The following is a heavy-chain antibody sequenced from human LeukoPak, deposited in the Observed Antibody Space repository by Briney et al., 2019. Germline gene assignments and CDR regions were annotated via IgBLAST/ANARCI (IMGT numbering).Heavy chain of an antibody. V-gene: IGHV1-24*01. CDR2: FDPEDGET. D-gene: IGHD3-16*02. Sequence: ASVKVSCKVSGYTLTELSIHGVRQAPGKGLEWMGGFDPEDGETIYAQKFQGRVTITADKSTRTAYMELSSLRSEDTALYYCAKGSRLREGGSYRFWGQGTLVTVSS. J-gene: IGHJ4*02. CDR1: GYTLTELS. CDR3: AKGSRLREGGSYRF.